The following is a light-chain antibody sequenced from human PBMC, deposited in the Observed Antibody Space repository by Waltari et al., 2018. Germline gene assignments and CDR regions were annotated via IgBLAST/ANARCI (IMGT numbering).Light chain of an antibody. V-gene: IGKV4-1*01. CDR2: WAS. J-gene: IGKJ2*01. Sequence: DIVMTQSPDSLAVSLRERAPIHCKSSQSVLFNSNNKKSLASDQQKPGQPPKLLIYWASTRESGVPDRFSGSGSGTDFALTISSLQAEDVAVYYCQQYFNTPYTFGQGTKLEIK. CDR1: QSVLFNSNNKKS. CDR3: QQYFNTPYT.